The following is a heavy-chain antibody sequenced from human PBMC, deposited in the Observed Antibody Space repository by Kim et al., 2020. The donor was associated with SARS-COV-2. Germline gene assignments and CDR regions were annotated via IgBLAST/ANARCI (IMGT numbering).Heavy chain of an antibody. CDR1: GDNVSVDSVA. CDR3: ARDHQYSVDY. CDR2: TYYRSKWYN. J-gene: IGHJ4*02. D-gene: IGHD4-4*01. Sequence: SQTLSLTCVISGDNVSVDSVAWNWIRQSPSRGLEWLGRTYYRSKWYNDYAVSVKGRITISPDTSKNQFSLQVNSVTPEDAAVYYCARDHQYSVDYWGQGTLVTVSS. V-gene: IGHV6-1*01.